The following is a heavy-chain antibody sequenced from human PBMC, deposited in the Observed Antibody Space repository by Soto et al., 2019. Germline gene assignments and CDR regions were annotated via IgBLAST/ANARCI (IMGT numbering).Heavy chain of an antibody. CDR2: IIPILGIA. Sequence: QVQLVQSGAEVKKPGSSVKVSCKASGGTFSSYTISWVRQAPGQGLEWMGRIIPILGIANYAQKFQGRVTITADKSTSPAYMELSSLRSEDTAVYYCARARVVSAAMLYFDYWGQGTLVTVSS. CDR3: ARARVVSAAMLYFDY. D-gene: IGHD2-2*01. V-gene: IGHV1-69*02. CDR1: GGTFSSYT. J-gene: IGHJ4*02.